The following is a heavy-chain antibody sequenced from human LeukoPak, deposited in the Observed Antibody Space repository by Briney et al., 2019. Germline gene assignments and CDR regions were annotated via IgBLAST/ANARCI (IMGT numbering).Heavy chain of an antibody. Sequence: PGGSLRLSCEGSGFTFSNYWMSWVRQAPGKGLEWVANIQQHGSETYYGDSVKGRFTISRDNAKNSLYLQMNSLRAEDTAIYYCARDRERQALYYSDSTIFDDWGQGTLVTVSS. D-gene: IGHD3-22*01. J-gene: IGHJ4*02. CDR2: IQQHGSET. V-gene: IGHV3-7*01. CDR3: ARDRERQALYYSDSTIFDD. CDR1: GFTFSNYW.